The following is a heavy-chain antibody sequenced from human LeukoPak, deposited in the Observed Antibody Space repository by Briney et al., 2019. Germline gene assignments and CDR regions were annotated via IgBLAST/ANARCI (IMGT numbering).Heavy chain of an antibody. Sequence: SETLSLTCAVSGGSISSYYWSWIRQPAGKGLEWIGRIYTSGSTNYNPSLKSRVTMSVDTSKNQFSLKLSSVTAADTAVYYCARDEEWRRSINYFDYWGQGGLVTVSS. CDR1: GGSISSYY. V-gene: IGHV4-4*07. D-gene: IGHD3-3*01. CDR2: IYTSGST. J-gene: IGHJ4*02. CDR3: ARDEEWRRSINYFDY.